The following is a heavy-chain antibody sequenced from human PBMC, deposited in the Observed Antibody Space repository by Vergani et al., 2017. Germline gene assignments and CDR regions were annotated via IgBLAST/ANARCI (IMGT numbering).Heavy chain of an antibody. CDR2: MYHSGST. CDR1: GGSMSGYY. V-gene: IGHV4-59*01. CDR3: GRVADFYGLWSRLLDL. D-gene: IGHD3-10*01. J-gene: IGHJ5*02. Sequence: QVRLQESGPGLVKPSETLSLTCSVSGGSMSGYYWSWIRQPPGKELEWIGYMYHSGSTNYNPSLETRVTMSGDTSKNQFSLKLNSVTAADTAVYYCGRVADFYGLWSRLLDLWGQGILVTVSS.